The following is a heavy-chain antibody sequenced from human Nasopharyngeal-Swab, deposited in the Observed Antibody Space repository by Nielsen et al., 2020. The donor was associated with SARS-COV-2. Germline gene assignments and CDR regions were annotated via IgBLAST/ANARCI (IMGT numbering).Heavy chain of an antibody. D-gene: IGHD3-10*01. CDR3: AREAYYYGSGTYDS. CDR2: LYYSGIT. V-gene: IGHV4-59*01. Sequence: WIRQPPGKGLEWIGYLYYSGITNYNPSLMSRVTISIDKSKNQFSLNLSSVSAADTAVYFCAREAYYYGSGTYDSWGQGTLVTVSS. J-gene: IGHJ4*02.